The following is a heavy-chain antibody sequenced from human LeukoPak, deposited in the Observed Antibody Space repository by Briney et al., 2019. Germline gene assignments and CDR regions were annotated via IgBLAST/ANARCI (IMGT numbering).Heavy chain of an antibody. CDR1: GGSFSGYY. CDR2: INHSGST. D-gene: IGHD3-16*02. J-gene: IGHJ5*02. V-gene: IGHV4-34*01. Sequence: SETLSLTCAVYGGSFSGYYWSWIRQPPGKGLEWIGEINHSGSTNYNPSLKSRVTISVDTSKNQFSLKLSSVTAADTAVYYCARGGRVWGSYRNNWFDPWGQGTLVTVSS. CDR3: ARGGRVWGSYRNNWFDP.